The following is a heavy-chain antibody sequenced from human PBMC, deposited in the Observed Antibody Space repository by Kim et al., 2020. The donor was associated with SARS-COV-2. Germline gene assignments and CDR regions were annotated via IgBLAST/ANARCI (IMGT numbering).Heavy chain of an antibody. CDR1: GFTLSSYG. J-gene: IGHJ6*02. Sequence: GGSLRLSCAASGFTLSSYGMHWVRQAPGKGLEWVAVIWYDGSNKYYADSVKGRFTISRDNSKNTLYLQMNSLRAEDTAVYYCARDPRDNYDFWSGYANYYYYGMDLWGQGTTVTVSS. CDR2: IWYDGSNK. CDR3: ARDPRDNYDFWSGYANYYYYGMDL. D-gene: IGHD3-3*01. V-gene: IGHV3-33*08.